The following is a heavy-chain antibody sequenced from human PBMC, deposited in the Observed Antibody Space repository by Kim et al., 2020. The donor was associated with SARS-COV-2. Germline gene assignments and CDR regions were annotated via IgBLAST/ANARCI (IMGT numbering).Heavy chain of an antibody. CDR1: GGSISSGDDS. V-gene: IGHV4-30-2*01. D-gene: IGHD5-12*01. CDR2: IYHSGRA. J-gene: IGHJ1*01. CDR3: AGDRGYGHHES. Sequence: SETLSLTCSVSGGSISSGDDSWSWLQQPPGKGLEWIGYIYHSGRAFYNPSLKSRVAMSVDTSMDQFSLRLNSVTAADTAAYYCAGDRGYGHHESRGQGT.